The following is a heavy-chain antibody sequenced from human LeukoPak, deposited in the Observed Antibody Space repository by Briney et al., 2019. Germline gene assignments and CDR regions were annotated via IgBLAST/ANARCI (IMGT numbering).Heavy chain of an antibody. V-gene: IGHV3-33*06. CDR2: IWSDGTYK. CDR1: GFSFSDYG. D-gene: IGHD3-10*01. CDR3: AKDSGYYGSGSDWTIDY. J-gene: IGHJ4*02. Sequence: GGSLRLSCAASGFSFSDYGMHWVRQAPGKGLGWVAVIWSDGTYKYYADSVKGRFTMSRDNSKNTLYLQMNSLRAEDTAVYYCAKDSGYYGSGSDWTIDYWGQGTLVTVSS.